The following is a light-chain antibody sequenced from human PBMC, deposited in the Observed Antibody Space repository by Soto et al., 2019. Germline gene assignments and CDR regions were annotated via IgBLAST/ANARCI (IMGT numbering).Light chain of an antibody. CDR2: GAS. CDR3: QQYGSSPRT. V-gene: IGKV3-20*01. J-gene: IGKJ1*01. Sequence: EIVLTQSPGTLSLSPGERATLSYRASQSVSSSYLAWYQQKAGQAPRLLIYGASSRATGIPDRFSGSGSGTDFTLTISRLEPEDFAVYYCQQYGSSPRTFGQGTKVEIK. CDR1: QSVSSSY.